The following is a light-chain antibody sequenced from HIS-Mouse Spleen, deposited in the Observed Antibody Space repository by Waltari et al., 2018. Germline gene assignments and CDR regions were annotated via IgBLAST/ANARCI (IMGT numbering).Light chain of an antibody. CDR3: QQYNSYSWT. V-gene: IGKV1-5*03. CDR2: KAS. J-gene: IGKJ1*01. CDR1: QGISSW. Sequence: DIQMTQSPSTLSASVGDRVTITCRASQGISSWLAWYQQKPGKAPKLLIYKASSLESGVPSRFSGSGSGTEFTLTISSLQPDDFATYYSQQYNSYSWTFGQGTKVEIK.